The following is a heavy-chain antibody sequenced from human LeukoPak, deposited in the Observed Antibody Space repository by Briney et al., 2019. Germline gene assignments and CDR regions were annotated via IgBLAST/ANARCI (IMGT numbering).Heavy chain of an antibody. CDR1: GYSISSGYY. CDR2: IYYSGST. V-gene: IGHV4-38-2*02. Sequence: SETLSLTCTVSGYSISSGYYWGWIRQPPGKGLEWIGSIYYSGSTYYNPSLKSRVTISVDTSKNQFSLKLSSVTAADAAVYYCARAGVGEFHQRFDYWGQGTLVTVSS. CDR3: ARAGVGEFHQRFDY. J-gene: IGHJ4*02. D-gene: IGHD3-10*01.